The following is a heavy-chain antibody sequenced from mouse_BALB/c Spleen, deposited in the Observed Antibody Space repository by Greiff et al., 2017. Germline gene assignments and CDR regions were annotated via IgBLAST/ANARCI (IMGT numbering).Heavy chain of an antibody. CDR3: ARHDGYLYAMDY. J-gene: IGHJ4*01. Sequence: EVMLVESGGGLVQPGGSLKLSCAASGFTFSSYTMSWVRQTPEKRLEWVAYISNGGGSTYYPDTVKGRFTISRDNAKNTLYLQMSSLKSEDTAMYYCARHDGYLYAMDYWGQGTSVTVSS. CDR1: GFTFSSYT. D-gene: IGHD2-3*01. CDR2: ISNGGGST. V-gene: IGHV5-12-2*01.